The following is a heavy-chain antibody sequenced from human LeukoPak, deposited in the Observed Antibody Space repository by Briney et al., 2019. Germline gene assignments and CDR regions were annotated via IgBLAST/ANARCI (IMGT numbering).Heavy chain of an antibody. J-gene: IGHJ4*02. CDR2: ISYDGSNK. CDR1: GFTFSSYA. CDR3: ARGPAGRYYFDY. Sequence: GGSLRLSCAASGFTFSSYAMHWVRQAPGKGLEGVAVISYDGSNKYYADSVKGRFTISRDSSKNTLYLQMNSLRAEDTAVYYCARGPAGRYYFDYWGQGTLVTVSS. V-gene: IGHV3-30-3*01.